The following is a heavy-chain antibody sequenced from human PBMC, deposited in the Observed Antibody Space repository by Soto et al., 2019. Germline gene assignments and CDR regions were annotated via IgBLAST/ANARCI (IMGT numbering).Heavy chain of an antibody. Sequence: LTCAVYGGSVHGYYWSWLRQPPVKGLEWIGEINHSGSVNFNPTFKSRVSILLDTSKNQMSLQLSSVSAADKAMYDCAKGPQPGYYDSRTVYSTVPWGQG. CDR2: INHSGSV. D-gene: IGHD3-16*01. J-gene: IGHJ5*02. CDR3: AKGPQPGYYDSRTVYSTVP. CDR1: GGSVHGYY. V-gene: IGHV4-34*01.